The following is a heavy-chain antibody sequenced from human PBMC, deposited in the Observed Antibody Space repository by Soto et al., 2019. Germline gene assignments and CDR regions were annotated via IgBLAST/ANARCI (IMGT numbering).Heavy chain of an antibody. CDR1: GGTFSSYA. D-gene: IGHD2-21*02. V-gene: IGHV1-69*01. Sequence: QVQLVQSGAEVKKPGSSVKVSCKASGGTFSSYAISWVRQAPGQGLEWMGGIIPIFGTANYAQKFQGRVTITADESTSTAYMEMSSLRCEDKAVYYCAREGSGTCGGDCIDYWGQGTLVTVSS. CDR2: IIPIFGTA. J-gene: IGHJ4*02. CDR3: AREGSGTCGGDCIDY.